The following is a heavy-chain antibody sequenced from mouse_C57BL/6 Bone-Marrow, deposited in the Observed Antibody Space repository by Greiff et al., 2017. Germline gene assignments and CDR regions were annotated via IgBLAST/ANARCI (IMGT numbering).Heavy chain of an antibody. Sequence: QVQLQQPGAELVKPGASVKLSCKASGYTFTSYWMHWVKQRPGQGLEWIGMIHPNSGSTNYNEKFKSKATLTVDKSSSTAYMQLSSLTSEDTAVYYCARRPQLRLFYFDYWGQGTTLTVSS. CDR1: GYTFTSYW. CDR2: IHPNSGST. CDR3: ARRPQLRLFYFDY. J-gene: IGHJ2*01. V-gene: IGHV1-64*01. D-gene: IGHD1-2*01.